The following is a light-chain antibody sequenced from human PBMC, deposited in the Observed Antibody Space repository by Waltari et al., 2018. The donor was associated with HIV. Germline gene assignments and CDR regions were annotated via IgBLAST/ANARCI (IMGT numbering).Light chain of an antibody. CDR3: AAWDDSLNGVV. CDR1: SSNIGSNT. J-gene: IGLJ2*01. Sequence: QSVLTQPPSASGTPGQRVTIPSSGSSSNIGSNTVNWYQQLPGTAPKLLIYSNNQRPSGVPDRFSGSKSGTSASLAISGLQSEDEADYYCAAWDDSLNGVVFGGGTKLTVL. V-gene: IGLV1-44*01. CDR2: SNN.